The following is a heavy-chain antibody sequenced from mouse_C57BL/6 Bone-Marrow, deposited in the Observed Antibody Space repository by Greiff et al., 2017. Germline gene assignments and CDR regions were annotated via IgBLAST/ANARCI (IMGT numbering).Heavy chain of an antibody. Sequence: EVKLVESGGGLVQPGGSLSLSCAASGFTFTDYYMSWVRQPPGKALEWLGFIRNKANGYTTEYSASVKGRFTISRDNSQSILYLQMNALRAEDSATYYCSRSSLMVTTGSWFAYWGQGTLVTVSA. V-gene: IGHV7-3*01. J-gene: IGHJ3*01. CDR2: IRNKANGYTT. CDR3: SRSSLMVTTGSWFAY. D-gene: IGHD2-2*01. CDR1: GFTFTDYY.